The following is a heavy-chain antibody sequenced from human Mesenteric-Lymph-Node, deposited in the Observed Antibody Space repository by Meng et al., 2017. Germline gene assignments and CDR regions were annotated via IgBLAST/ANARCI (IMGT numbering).Heavy chain of an antibody. D-gene: IGHD2-15*01. Sequence: GSLRLSCTVSRYSISSGYYWGWIRQPPGKGLEWIGSIYHSGSTYYNPSLKSRVTISVDTSKNQFSLKLSSVTAADTAVYYCARDNEGYCSGGSCYVGFGAFDIWGQGTMVTVSS. CDR1: RYSISSGYY. J-gene: IGHJ3*02. CDR2: IYHSGST. V-gene: IGHV4-38-2*02. CDR3: ARDNEGYCSGGSCYVGFGAFDI.